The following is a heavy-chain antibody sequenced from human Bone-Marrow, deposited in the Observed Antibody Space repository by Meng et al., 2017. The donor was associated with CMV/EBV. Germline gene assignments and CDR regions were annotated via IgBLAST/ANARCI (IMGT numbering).Heavy chain of an antibody. D-gene: IGHD7-27*01. J-gene: IGHJ5*02. CDR3: AYGPTGEDWFDP. V-gene: IGHV1-18*01. CDR1: GYTFTGND. Sequence: ASVKVSCKASGYTFTGNDIYWMRQAPGQGLEWMGWISAYNGNTNYAQKLQGRVTMTTDTSTSTAYMELRSLRSDDTAVYYCAYGPTGEDWFDPWGQGTLVTVSS. CDR2: ISAYNGNT.